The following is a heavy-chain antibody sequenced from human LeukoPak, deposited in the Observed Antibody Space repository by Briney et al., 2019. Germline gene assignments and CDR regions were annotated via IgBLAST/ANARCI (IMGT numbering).Heavy chain of an antibody. J-gene: IGHJ5*02. CDR2: ISANNGNT. CDR1: GYTFTSYA. Sequence: ASVKVSCKASGYTFTSYAIIWERQAPGQGLEWMGWISANNGNTNYAQKLQGRVTMTTDTSTNTAYMELRTLTSDDTAVYYCARQIVGATNWFDPWGQGTLVTVSS. V-gene: IGHV1-18*01. D-gene: IGHD1-26*01. CDR3: ARQIVGATNWFDP.